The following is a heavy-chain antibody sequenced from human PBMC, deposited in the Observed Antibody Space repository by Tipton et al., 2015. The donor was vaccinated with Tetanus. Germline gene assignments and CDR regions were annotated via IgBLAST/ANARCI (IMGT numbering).Heavy chain of an antibody. V-gene: IGHV4-30-2*01. CDR2: IFRTGST. CDR1: GGSISTCGYS. J-gene: IGHJ4*02. CDR3: ARGRNWGTDY. Sequence: TLSLTCTVSGGSISTCGYSWRWIRQPPGKGLECIGYIFRTGSTTYNPSLKSRVSISVDTSKNQFSLNLNSVTAADTAVYYCARGRNWGTDYWGQGILVTVSS. D-gene: IGHD7-27*01.